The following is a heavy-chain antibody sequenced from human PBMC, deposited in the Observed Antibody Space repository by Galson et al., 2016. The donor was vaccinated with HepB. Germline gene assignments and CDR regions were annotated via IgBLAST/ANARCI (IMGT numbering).Heavy chain of an antibody. CDR3: GKRDSSGWTSDDAFDV. D-gene: IGHD6-19*01. J-gene: IGHJ3*01. CDR2: ISGSSDRT. CDR1: GFTFSNFA. Sequence: SLRLSCAASGFTFSNFAMSWVRQAPGKGLEWVSAISGSSDRTYLADSVKGRFTISRDNSKNTLYLQMNSLRAENTAEYYCGKRDSSGWTSDDAFDVWGPGARVTASS. V-gene: IGHV3-23*01.